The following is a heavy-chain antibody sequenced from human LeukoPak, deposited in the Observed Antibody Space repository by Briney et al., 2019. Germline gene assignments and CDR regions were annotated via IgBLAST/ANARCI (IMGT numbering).Heavy chain of an antibody. CDR3: AKDVLTAVAGNNWFDP. J-gene: IGHJ5*02. D-gene: IGHD6-19*01. CDR2: ISSSNSSI. CDR1: GFTFSSYS. Sequence: PGGSLRLSCAASGFTFSSYSMNWVRQAPGKGLEWVSSISSSNSSIHYADSVKGRFTISRDNSKNTLYLQMNSLRAEDTAVYYCAKDVLTAVAGNNWFDPWGQGTLVTVSS. V-gene: IGHV3-21*04.